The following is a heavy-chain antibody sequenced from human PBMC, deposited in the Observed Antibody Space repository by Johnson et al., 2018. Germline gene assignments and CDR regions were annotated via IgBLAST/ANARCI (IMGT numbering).Heavy chain of an antibody. Sequence: VQLVESGGGVVQPGRSLRLSCAASGFTFSSYGMHWVHQAPGKGLEWVAVIWYDGSNKYYADSVKGRFTISRDNSKNTRYLQVNSLRAEDTAVYYCARLEYDATGYFQHWGQGTLVTVSS. V-gene: IGHV3-33*01. D-gene: IGHD3-3*01. CDR2: IWYDGSNK. CDR3: ARLEYDATGYFQH. CDR1: GFTFSSYG. J-gene: IGHJ1*01.